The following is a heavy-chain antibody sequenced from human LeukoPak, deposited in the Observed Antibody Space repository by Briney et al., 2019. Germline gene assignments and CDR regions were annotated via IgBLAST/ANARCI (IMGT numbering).Heavy chain of an antibody. CDR1: GFTFSSSA. Sequence: PGGSLRLSCAASGFTFSSSAMSWVRQAPGKGLEWVSSISGSGGSTYYADSVKGRFTISRDNSKNTLYLQMNSLRVDDTAVYYCARVSTAGSGFLDLWGRGTLVLVSA. J-gene: IGHJ2*01. D-gene: IGHD6-13*01. CDR3: ARVSTAGSGFLDL. CDR2: ISGSGGST. V-gene: IGHV3-23*01.